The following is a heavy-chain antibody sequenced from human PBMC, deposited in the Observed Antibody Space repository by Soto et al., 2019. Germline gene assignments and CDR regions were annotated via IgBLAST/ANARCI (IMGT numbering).Heavy chain of an antibody. CDR3: ARDLVAVSGGVYSSSSGGYFFDF. Sequence: PGGSLRLSCAASGFTFSSYAMSWVRQAPGKGLEWVSAISGSGGSTYYTDSVKGRFTLSRDNSKSTLYLQMNSLRAEDSALYYCARDLVAVSGGVYSSSSGGYFFDFWGQGTLVTVSS. D-gene: IGHD6-6*01. V-gene: IGHV3-23*01. CDR2: ISGSGGST. CDR1: GFTFSSYA. J-gene: IGHJ4*02.